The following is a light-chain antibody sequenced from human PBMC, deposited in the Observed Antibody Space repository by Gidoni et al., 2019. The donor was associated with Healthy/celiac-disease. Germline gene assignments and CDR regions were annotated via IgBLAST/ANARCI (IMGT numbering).Light chain of an antibody. CDR1: QDISNY. Sequence: DIQMTQSPSSLSASVGDRVTITCQASQDISNYLNWYQQKPGKAPKLLIYDASNLETGVPSRFSGSGSGTDFTFTISSLQPEDIATYYCQQYDNLPLTFXQXTRLDIK. J-gene: IGKJ5*01. V-gene: IGKV1-33*01. CDR2: DAS. CDR3: QQYDNLPLT.